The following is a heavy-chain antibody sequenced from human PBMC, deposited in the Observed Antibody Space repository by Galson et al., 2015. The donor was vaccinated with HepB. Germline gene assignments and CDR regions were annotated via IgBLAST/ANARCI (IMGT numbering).Heavy chain of an antibody. CDR2: ISYDGSNK. V-gene: IGHV3-30*04. CDR3: AKDLHYCGSDCYGYPYGMDV. D-gene: IGHD2-21*02. CDR1: GFTFSSYA. Sequence: SLRLSCAASGFTFSSYAMHWVRQAPGKGLEWVAVISYDGSNKYYADSVKGRFTISRDNSKNTLYLQMNSLRPEDTAVYYCAKDLHYCGSDCYGYPYGMDVWGQGTTVTVSS. J-gene: IGHJ6*02.